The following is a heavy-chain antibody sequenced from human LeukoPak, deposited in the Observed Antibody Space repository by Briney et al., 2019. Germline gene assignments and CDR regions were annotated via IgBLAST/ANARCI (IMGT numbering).Heavy chain of an antibody. Sequence: PGGSLRLSCAASGFTFSSYAMSWVRQAPGKGLEWVSAISGSGGSTYYADSVKGRFTISRDNSKNTLYLQMNSLRAEDTAVYYCVNMVRGVSQRYYYGMDVWGQGTTVTVSS. J-gene: IGHJ6*02. CDR3: VNMVRGVSQRYYYGMDV. CDR1: GFTFSSYA. D-gene: IGHD3-10*01. CDR2: ISGSGGST. V-gene: IGHV3-23*01.